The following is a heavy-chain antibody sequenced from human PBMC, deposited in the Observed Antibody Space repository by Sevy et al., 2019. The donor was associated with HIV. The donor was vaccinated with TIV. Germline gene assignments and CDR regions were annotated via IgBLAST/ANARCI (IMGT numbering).Heavy chain of an antibody. CDR1: GGSISSSNW. D-gene: IGHD2-15*01. V-gene: IGHV4-4*02. J-gene: IGHJ5*02. CDR2: NYHRGST. Sequence: SETLSLTCAVSGGSISSSNWWSWVRQPPEKGLEWIGKNYHRGSTNYNPSLKSRVTISVDKSKNQFSLKLSSVTAADTAVYYCARGGYCSGGSCYLNWFDPWGQGTLVTVSS. CDR3: ARGGYCSGGSCYLNWFDP.